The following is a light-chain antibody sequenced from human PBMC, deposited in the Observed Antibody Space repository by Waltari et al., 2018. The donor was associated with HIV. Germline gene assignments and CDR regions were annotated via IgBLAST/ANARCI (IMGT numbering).Light chain of an antibody. Sequence: QSVLTQPPSASGTPGQRVTISCSGRSSNIGSNPVNWYQQLPGTAPKHLIYSNNQRPSGVPDRFSGSKSGTSASLAISGLQSEDEADYYCAAWDDSLNGVVFGGGTKLTVL. CDR3: AAWDDSLNGVV. CDR2: SNN. V-gene: IGLV1-44*01. CDR1: SSNIGSNP. J-gene: IGLJ2*01.